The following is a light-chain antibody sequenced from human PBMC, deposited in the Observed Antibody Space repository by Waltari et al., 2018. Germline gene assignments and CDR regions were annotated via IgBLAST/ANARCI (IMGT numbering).Light chain of an antibody. V-gene: IGLV1-40*01. J-gene: IGLJ2*01. CDR1: SSNIGAGYD. CDR2: GNS. CDR3: QSYDSSLSGSV. Sequence: QSVLTQPPSVSGAPGQRVTIPCTGSSSNIGAGYDVHWYQQLPGTAPKLLIYGNSNRPSGVPDRFAGSKSGTSASLAITGLQAEDEADYDCQSYDSSLSGSVFGGGTKLTVL.